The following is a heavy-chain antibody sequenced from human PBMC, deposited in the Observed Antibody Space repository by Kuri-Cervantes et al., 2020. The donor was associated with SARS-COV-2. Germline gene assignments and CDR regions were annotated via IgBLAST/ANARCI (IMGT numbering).Heavy chain of an antibody. CDR3: ARTAKTGQLRDY. CDR2: IIPILGTA. D-gene: IGHD2-21*02. CDR1: GYTFTSYG. Sequence: SVKVSCKASGYTFTSYGISWVRQAPGQGLEWMGRIIPILGTANYAQKFQGRVTITADKSTSTAYMELSSLRSEDTAVYYCARTAKTGQLRDYWGQGTLVTSPQ. V-gene: IGHV1-69*04. J-gene: IGHJ4*02.